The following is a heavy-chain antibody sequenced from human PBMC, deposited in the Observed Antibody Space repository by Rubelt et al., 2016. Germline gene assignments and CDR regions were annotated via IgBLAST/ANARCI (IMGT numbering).Heavy chain of an antibody. CDR3: ARDPTAALYSSPYYYGMDV. Sequence: ESGGGVVQPGRSLRLSCAASGFTFSSYWMSWVRQAPGKGLEWVANIKQDGSEKYYVDSVKGRFTISRDNAKNSLYLQMNSLRAEDTAVYYCARDPTAALYSSPYYYGMDVWGQGTTVTVSS. CDR1: GFTFSSYW. CDR2: IKQDGSEK. J-gene: IGHJ6*02. D-gene: IGHD6-13*01. V-gene: IGHV3-7*01.